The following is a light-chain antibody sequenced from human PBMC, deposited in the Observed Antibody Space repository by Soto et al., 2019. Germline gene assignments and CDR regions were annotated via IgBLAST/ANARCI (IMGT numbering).Light chain of an antibody. CDR1: SSGFDTYNS. Sequence: QSALTQPASVSGSPGQSITVSCTGTSSGFDTYNSVSWYQQHPGKAPRLIIYEVSNRPSGVSNRFSGSKSGNTASLTISGLQAEDEAEYYCSAYAGSSNVFGTGTKVTVL. J-gene: IGLJ1*01. V-gene: IGLV2-14*01. CDR3: SAYAGSSNV. CDR2: EVS.